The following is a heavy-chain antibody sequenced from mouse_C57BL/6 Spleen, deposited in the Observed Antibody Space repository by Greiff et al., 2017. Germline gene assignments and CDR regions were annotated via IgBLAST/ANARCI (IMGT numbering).Heavy chain of an antibody. Sequence: QVQLQQSGAELVRPGASVTLSCKASGYTFTDYEMHWVKQTPVHGLEWIGAIDPETGGTAYNQKFKGKAILTADTSSRTAYMELRSLTSEDSAVYCCTRSGMRGYYFDYWGQGTTLTVSS. CDR2: IDPETGGT. CDR1: GYTFTDYE. J-gene: IGHJ2*01. CDR3: TRSGMRGYYFDY. V-gene: IGHV1-15*01. D-gene: IGHD3-1*01.